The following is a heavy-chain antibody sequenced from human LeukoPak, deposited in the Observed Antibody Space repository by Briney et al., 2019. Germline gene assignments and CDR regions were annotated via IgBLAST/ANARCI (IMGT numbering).Heavy chain of an antibody. Sequence: GGSLRLSCAASGFTFSSYSMNWVRQAPGKGLEWVSSISSSSSYIYYADSVKGRFTISRDNSKNTLYLQMNSLRAEDTAVYYCAKVDGSYYHLSSFDIWGQGTMVTVSS. CDR2: ISSSSSYI. D-gene: IGHD3-10*01. V-gene: IGHV3-21*01. J-gene: IGHJ3*02. CDR3: AKVDGSYYHLSSFDI. CDR1: GFTFSSYS.